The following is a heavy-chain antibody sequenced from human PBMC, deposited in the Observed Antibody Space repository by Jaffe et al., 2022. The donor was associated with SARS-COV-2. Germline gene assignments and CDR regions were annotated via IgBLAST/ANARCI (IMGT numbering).Heavy chain of an antibody. CDR1: GFTFSSYA. CDR2: ISGSGGST. CDR3: AKGVLVERWLQLKGSDGAFDI. Sequence: EVQLLESGGGLVQPGGSLRLSCAASGFTFSSYAMSWVRQAPGKGLEWVSAISGSGGSTYYADSVKGRFTISRDNSKNTLYLQMNSLRAEDTAVYYCAKGVLVERWLQLKGSDGAFDIWGQGTMVTVSS. D-gene: IGHD5-12*01. J-gene: IGHJ3*02. V-gene: IGHV3-23*01.